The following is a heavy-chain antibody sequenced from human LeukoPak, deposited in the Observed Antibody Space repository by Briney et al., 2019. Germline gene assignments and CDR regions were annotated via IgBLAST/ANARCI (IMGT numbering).Heavy chain of an antibody. CDR3: ARGRYVWGSYRPFDY. V-gene: IGHV4-34*01. J-gene: IGHJ4*02. CDR2: INHSGST. Sequence: SETLSLTCAVYGGSFSGYYWSWLRQPPGEGLEWIGEINHSGSTNYNPSLKSRVTISVDTSKNQFSLKLSSVTAADTAVYYCARGRYVWGSYRPFDYWGQGTLVTVSS. D-gene: IGHD3-16*02. CDR1: GGSFSGYY.